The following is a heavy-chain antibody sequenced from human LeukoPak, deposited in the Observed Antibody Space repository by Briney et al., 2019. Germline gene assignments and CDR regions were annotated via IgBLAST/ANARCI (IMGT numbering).Heavy chain of an antibody. Sequence: GGSLRLSCAASGFTFSAYHINWVRQAPGKGLEWISYISTTGTAIHYADSVKGRFAISRDNAKSSLYLQMNSLRDEDTAVYYCARVWQDYSGVDYWGQGTLVTVSS. CDR1: GFTFSAYH. CDR2: ISTTGTAI. J-gene: IGHJ4*02. CDR3: ARVWQDYSGVDY. V-gene: IGHV3-48*02. D-gene: IGHD2-21*01.